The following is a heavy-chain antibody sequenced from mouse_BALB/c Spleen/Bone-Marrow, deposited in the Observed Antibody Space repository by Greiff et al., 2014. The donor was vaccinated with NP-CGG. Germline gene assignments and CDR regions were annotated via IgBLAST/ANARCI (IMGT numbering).Heavy chain of an antibody. V-gene: IGHV1-63*02. CDR2: IYPGGGYT. CDR1: GYTFTNYW. Sequence: LQESGAELVRPGTSVKISCKASGYTFTNYWLGWVKQRPGHGLEWIGDIYPGGGYTNYNEKFKGKATLTADTSSSTAYMQLSSLTSEDSAVYFCAREARRYFDVWGAGTTVTVSS. J-gene: IGHJ1*01. D-gene: IGHD3-1*01. CDR3: AREARRYFDV.